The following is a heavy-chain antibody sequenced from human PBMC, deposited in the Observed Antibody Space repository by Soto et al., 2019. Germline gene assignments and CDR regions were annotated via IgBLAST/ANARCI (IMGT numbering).Heavy chain of an antibody. V-gene: IGHV3-23*01. CDR3: ATSLNDYGDYGTFYFDY. CDR1: GFTFSSYA. J-gene: IGHJ4*02. Sequence: EVQLLESGGGLVQPGGSLRLSCAASGFTFSSYAMSWVRQAPGKGLEWVSAISGSGGSTYYADSVKGRFTISRDNSKNTLYLQMNSLRAEDTAVYYCATSLNDYGDYGTFYFDYWGQGTLVTVSS. D-gene: IGHD4-17*01. CDR2: ISGSGGST.